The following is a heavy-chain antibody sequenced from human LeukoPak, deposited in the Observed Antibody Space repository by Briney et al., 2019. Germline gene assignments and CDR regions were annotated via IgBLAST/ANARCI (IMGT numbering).Heavy chain of an antibody. CDR3: ARGQVYLDY. CDR1: GYPFSTYD. Sequence: ASVKVSFQTSGYPFSTYDITWVRPAPGQGLEWMGWVSAYIGNTFYAQNLQDRVTMTTDASTSTAYMELRNLESDDTAVYYCARGQVYLDYWGQGALVTVSS. J-gene: IGHJ4*02. CDR2: VSAYIGNT. V-gene: IGHV1-18*01.